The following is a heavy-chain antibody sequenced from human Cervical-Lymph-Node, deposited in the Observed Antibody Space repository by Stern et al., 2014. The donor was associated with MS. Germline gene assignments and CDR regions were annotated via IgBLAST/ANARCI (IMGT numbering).Heavy chain of an antibody. CDR2: IIPKRGDT. V-gene: IGHV1-2*02. CDR3: VRNGFCGGGTCFNWFDP. Sequence: QVQLVQSGAEVKKPGASVKVSCKASGFTLTGYYMHLVRQAPGQGLEWMGWIIPKRGDTNYAHNFQGRVTMTRDTSISTVYLELSRLRSDDTAIYYCVRNGFCGGGTCFNWFDPWGQGTLVTVSS. D-gene: IGHD2-15*01. CDR1: GFTLTGYY. J-gene: IGHJ5*02.